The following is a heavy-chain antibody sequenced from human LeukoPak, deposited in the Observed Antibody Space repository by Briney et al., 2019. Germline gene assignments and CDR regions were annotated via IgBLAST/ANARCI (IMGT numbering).Heavy chain of an antibody. CDR1: GFTFSSYA. CDR2: ISGSGGST. D-gene: IGHD3-22*01. CDR3: ARDQRSYYDNSGYFDY. V-gene: IGHV3-23*01. Sequence: GGSLRLSCAASGFTFSSYAMSWVRQAPGKGLEWVSAISGSGGSTYYADSVKGRFTISRDNSKNTLYLQMNSLRAEDTAVYYCARDQRSYYDNSGYFDYWGQGTLVTISS. J-gene: IGHJ4*02.